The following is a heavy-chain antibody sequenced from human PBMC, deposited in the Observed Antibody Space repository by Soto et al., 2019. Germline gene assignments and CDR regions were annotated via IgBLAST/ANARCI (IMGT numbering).Heavy chain of an antibody. D-gene: IGHD3-3*01. CDR1: GYTFTSYG. J-gene: IGHJ5*02. Sequence: GASVKVSCKASGYTFTSYGISWVRQAPGQGLEWMGWFSAYNCNTNYAQKLQGRVTMTTDTSTSTAYMDLRSLRSDDTAVYYCAIGLHLPVGYYDFWSGYYETFDPWGQGTLVTVSS. CDR3: AIGLHLPVGYYDFWSGYYETFDP. CDR2: FSAYNCNT. V-gene: IGHV1-18*01.